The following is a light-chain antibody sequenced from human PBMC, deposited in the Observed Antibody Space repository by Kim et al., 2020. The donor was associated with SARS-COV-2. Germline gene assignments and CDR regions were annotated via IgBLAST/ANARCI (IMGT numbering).Light chain of an antibody. CDR3: QQSFSTPYT. Sequence: GDRVTITCRASQSIITYLNWYQQKPGKAPKLLIYAASSLQSGVKSRFSGSGSGTDFTLTISSLQPEDFATYYCQQSFSTPYTFGQGTKLEI. J-gene: IGKJ2*01. CDR1: QSIITY. CDR2: AAS. V-gene: IGKV1-39*01.